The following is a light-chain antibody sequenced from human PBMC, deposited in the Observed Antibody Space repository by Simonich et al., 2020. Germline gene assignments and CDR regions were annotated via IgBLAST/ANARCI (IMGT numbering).Light chain of an antibody. V-gene: IGLV2-14*01. CDR1: SSDVGGYNY. J-gene: IGLJ3*02. CDR2: DVS. Sequence: QSALTQPASVSGSPGQSITISCTGTSSDVGGYNYVSWYQQHPGKAPKLMIYDVSKRPSVVANRFSGSKSGNTASLTISGLQAEDEADYYCSSYTSSSWVFGGGTKLTVL. CDR3: SSYTSSSWV.